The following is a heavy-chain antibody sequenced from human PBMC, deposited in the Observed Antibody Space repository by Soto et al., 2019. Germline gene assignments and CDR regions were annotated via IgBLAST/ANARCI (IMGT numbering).Heavy chain of an antibody. D-gene: IGHD5-12*01. CDR2: IKDGGST. CDR3: ERGQEGIVATH. V-gene: IGHV4-34*01. Sequence: QVQLQQWGAGLLKPSETLSLTCAVNGGSLSGYYWSWIRQPPGKGLEWIGEIKDGGSTNYSPSLRGRITIAADASKNPFALRLNSVTAADTAVYFCERGQEGIVATHWDQGTLVTVSS. CDR1: GGSLSGYY. J-gene: IGHJ4*02.